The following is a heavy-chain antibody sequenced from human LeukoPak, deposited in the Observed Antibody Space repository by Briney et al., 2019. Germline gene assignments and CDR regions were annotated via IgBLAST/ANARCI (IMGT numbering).Heavy chain of an antibody. V-gene: IGHV3-21*01. CDR1: GFTFSSYS. D-gene: IGHD5-18*01. CDR3: VRDGDTAMVTDYFDY. CDR2: ISSSSSYI. J-gene: IGHJ4*02. Sequence: PGGSLRLSCAASGFTFSSYSMNWVRQAPGKGLEWVSSISSSSSYIYYADSVKGRFTISRDNAKNSLYLQMNSLRAEDTAVYYCVRDGDTAMVTDYFDYWGQGTLVTVSS.